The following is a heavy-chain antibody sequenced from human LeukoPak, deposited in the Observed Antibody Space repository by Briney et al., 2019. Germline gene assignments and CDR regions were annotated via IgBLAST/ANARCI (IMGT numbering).Heavy chain of an antibody. CDR3: AKDGTGGFDP. CDR2: ISWNSGSI. J-gene: IGHJ5*02. V-gene: IGHV3-9*01. Sequence: GGSLRLSCAASGFTFDDYAMHWVRQAPGKGLEWVSGISWNSGSIGYADSVKGRFTISRDNAKNSLCLQMNSLRAEDTALYYCAKDGTGGFDPWGQGTLVTVSS. CDR1: GFTFDDYA.